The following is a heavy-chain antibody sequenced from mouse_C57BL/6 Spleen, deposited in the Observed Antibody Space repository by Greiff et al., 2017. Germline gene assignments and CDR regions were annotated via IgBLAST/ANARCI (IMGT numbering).Heavy chain of an antibody. V-gene: IGHV2-6*01. D-gene: IGHD4-1*01. J-gene: IGHJ3*01. CDR3: ARDSELGPPFAY. CDR2: IWGVGST. Sequence: VKLMESGPGLVAPSQSLSITCTVSGFLLTSYGVDWVRPSSGKGLEWLGVIWGVGSTYYNSALKSRLNISQDNSKRQVILKINGLHADYTAMYYCARDSELGPPFAYWGQGTLVTVSA. CDR1: GFLLTSYG.